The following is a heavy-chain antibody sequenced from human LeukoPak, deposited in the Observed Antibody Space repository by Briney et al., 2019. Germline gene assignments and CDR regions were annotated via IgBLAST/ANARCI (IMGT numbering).Heavy chain of an antibody. CDR1: GFTVSSNY. Sequence: PGGSLRLSCAASGFTVSSNYMSWVRQAPGKGLEWVSVIYSGGSTYYADSVKGRFTISRGNSKNTVYLQMNSLRPEDTAVYYCVRDRYDIPWGQGTLVTVSS. J-gene: IGHJ5*02. D-gene: IGHD3-9*01. CDR2: IYSGGST. V-gene: IGHV3-66*01. CDR3: VRDRYDIP.